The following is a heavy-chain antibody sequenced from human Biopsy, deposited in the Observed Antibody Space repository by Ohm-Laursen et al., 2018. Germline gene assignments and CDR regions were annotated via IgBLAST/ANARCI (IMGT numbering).Heavy chain of an antibody. CDR1: GYSFTSYY. V-gene: IGHV1-46*01. Sequence: SVTVSCKASGYSFTSYYMHWVRQAPGQGLEWMGMINPSGSTTSYPQIFQGRVTMTRDTSKSTVYMELSSLRSADTAVYFCARNTGWYGDLYYFDYWGQGTLVTVSS. J-gene: IGHJ4*02. CDR3: ARNTGWYGDLYYFDY. D-gene: IGHD6-19*01. CDR2: INPSGSTT.